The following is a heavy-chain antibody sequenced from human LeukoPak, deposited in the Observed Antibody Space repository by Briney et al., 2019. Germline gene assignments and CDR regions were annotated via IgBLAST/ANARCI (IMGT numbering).Heavy chain of an antibody. D-gene: IGHD3-3*01. CDR2: ISYDGSNK. CDR1: GFTFSTYG. J-gene: IGHJ6*03. V-gene: IGHV3-30*18. Sequence: GGSLRLSCAASGFTFSTYGMHWVRQAPGKGLEWVAVISYDGSNKYYADSMKGRFTISRDNSKNTLYLQMNSLRAEDTAVYYCAKDGTIFGPYYYMDVWGKGTTVTVSS. CDR3: AKDGTIFGPYYYMDV.